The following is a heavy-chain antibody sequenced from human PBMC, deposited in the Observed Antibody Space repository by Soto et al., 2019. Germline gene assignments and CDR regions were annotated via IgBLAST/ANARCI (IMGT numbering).Heavy chain of an antibody. D-gene: IGHD3-9*01. V-gene: IGHV3-15*01. CDR1: GFTFSNAG. CDR2: MKIKTDGVAT. J-gene: IGHJ5*02. Sequence: RSLRLVCAAPGFTFSNAGMCWVRQAPGKGLGWVGLMKIKTDGVATDYAAPVKGRFTISRDDSKNTLNRQLNSLKTEDTAVYSCTTYFGPFDPWGQGTLVTVYS. CDR3: TTYFGPFDP.